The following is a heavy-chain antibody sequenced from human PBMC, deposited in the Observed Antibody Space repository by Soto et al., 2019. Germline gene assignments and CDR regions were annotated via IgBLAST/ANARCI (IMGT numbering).Heavy chain of an antibody. CDR3: AIDPWAADY. CDR1: GFTVSTKY. V-gene: IGHV3-66*01. Sequence: EVQLVESGGGLVQPGGSLRLSCAASGFTVSTKYMSWVRQAPGKGLEWVSVIYSGGSTFYADSVRGRFTSSRDNSKNTVNLQMNSLRAEDTAVYYCAIDPWAADYWGQGTLVTVSS. CDR2: IYSGGST. J-gene: IGHJ4*02. D-gene: IGHD3-16*01.